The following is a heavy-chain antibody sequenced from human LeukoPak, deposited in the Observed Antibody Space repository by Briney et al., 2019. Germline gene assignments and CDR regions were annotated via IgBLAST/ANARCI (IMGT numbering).Heavy chain of an antibody. CDR2: INAGNGNT. J-gene: IGHJ3*02. V-gene: IGHV1-3*01. CDR1: GYTFTSYA. CDR3: ARGRGYCSGCSCFAFDI. Sequence: ASVKVSCKASGYTFTSYAMHWVRQAPGQRLEWMGWINAGNGNTKYSQKFQGRVTITRDTSASTAYMELSSLRSEDTAVYYCARGRGYCSGCSCFAFDIWGQGTMVTGSS. D-gene: IGHD2-15*01.